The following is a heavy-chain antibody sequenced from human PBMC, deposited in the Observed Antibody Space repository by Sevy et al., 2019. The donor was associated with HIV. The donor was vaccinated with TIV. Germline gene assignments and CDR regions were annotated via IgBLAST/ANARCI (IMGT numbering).Heavy chain of an antibody. CDR1: GFTFSTYA. D-gene: IGHD3-22*01. CDR3: ASKYHDTSGYPRYSMDV. J-gene: IGHJ6*02. V-gene: IGHV3-64*01. CDR2: ISGGGGNT. Sequence: GGSLRLSCAASGFTFSTYAMYWVRQAPGKGLEYVSAISGGGGNTYYGTSVKGRFTVARDNAKNTLYLQMGSLSAEDMAVYVCASKYHDTSGYPRYSMDVWGQGTTVTVSS.